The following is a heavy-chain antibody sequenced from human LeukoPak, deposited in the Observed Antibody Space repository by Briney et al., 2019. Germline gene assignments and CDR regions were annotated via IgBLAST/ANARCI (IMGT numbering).Heavy chain of an antibody. CDR2: INHSGST. CDR1: GGSFSGYY. J-gene: IGHJ4*02. V-gene: IGHV4-34*01. Sequence: SETLSLTCAVYGGSFSGYYWSWIRQPPGKGLEWIGEINHSGSTSYNPSLKSRVTISVDTSKNQFSLKLSSVTAADTAVYYCARRARRRIVATIGDYVDYQDIFDYWGQGTLVTVSS. CDR3: ARRARRRIVATIGDYVDYQDIFDY. D-gene: IGHD5-12*01.